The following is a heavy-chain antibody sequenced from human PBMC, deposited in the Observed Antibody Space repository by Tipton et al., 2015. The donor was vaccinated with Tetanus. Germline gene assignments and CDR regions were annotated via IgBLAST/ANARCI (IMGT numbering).Heavy chain of an antibody. CDR1: GYIFATNW. J-gene: IGHJ6*03. CDR3: ARRQRSGDYYYYMAI. V-gene: IGHV5-51*01. D-gene: IGHD5/OR15-5a*01. CDR2: IYPSDSDT. Sequence: QSGPEVKKPGESLKISCKASGYIFATNWIGWVRQMPGKGLEWMGIIYPSDSDTRYSPSFQGQVTMSVDKSINTAYLQWSSLKASDTAIYYCARRQRSGDYYYYMAIWGKGTTVTVSS.